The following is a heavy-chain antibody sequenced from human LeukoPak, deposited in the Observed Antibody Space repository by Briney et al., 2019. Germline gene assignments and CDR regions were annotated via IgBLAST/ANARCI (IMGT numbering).Heavy chain of an antibody. CDR2: ISYDGSNK. J-gene: IGHJ4*02. D-gene: IGHD2-2*01. CDR1: GFTFSSYA. CDR3: ARARITRYYFDH. V-gene: IGHV3-30*04. Sequence: PGRSLRLSCAASGFTFSSYAMHWVRQAPGKGLEWVAVISYDGSNKYYADSVKGRFTISRDNSKNTLYLQMNSLRAEDTAVYYCARARITRYYFDHWGQGTLVTVSS.